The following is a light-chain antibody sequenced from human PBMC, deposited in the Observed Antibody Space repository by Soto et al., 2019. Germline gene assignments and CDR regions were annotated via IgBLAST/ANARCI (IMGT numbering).Light chain of an antibody. Sequence: QSVLTQPPSVSAAPGQRVTISCSGSDSNIGNNYVSWYQQVPGAAPKLLVFENNRRLSGTPDRFSGSKSGTSASLGITGLQTADEAHYYCATWDTSLTAVVFGGGTKVTVL. CDR1: DSNIGNNY. CDR3: ATWDTSLTAVV. V-gene: IGLV1-51*01. CDR2: ENN. J-gene: IGLJ2*01.